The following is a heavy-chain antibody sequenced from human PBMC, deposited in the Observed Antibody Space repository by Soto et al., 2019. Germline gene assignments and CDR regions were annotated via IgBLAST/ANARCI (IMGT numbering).Heavy chain of an antibody. J-gene: IGHJ3*02. V-gene: IGHV3-23*01. D-gene: IGHD2-8*02. CDR2: ILVAGST. CDR3: AKATATGGGAFDI. CDR1: GFICSSYD. Sequence: VGSLKLSCAASGFICSSYDMSWVRQAPGKGLEWVSTILVAGSTHYEDSVKGRLTISRDRSKNTLYLQMSSLTAGDTAVYYCAKATATGGGAFDICGQGTMVTVSS.